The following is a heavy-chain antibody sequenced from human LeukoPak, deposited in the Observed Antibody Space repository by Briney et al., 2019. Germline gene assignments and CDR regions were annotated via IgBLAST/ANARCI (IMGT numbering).Heavy chain of an antibody. CDR3: ATDLAVGTTPRVYAFDV. CDR1: GFTFNDYA. J-gene: IGHJ3*01. Sequence: GGSLRLSCAGSGFTFNDYAMHWVRQVPGKGLEWVGGINWNSGVIAYGASVKGRSTISRDNARNSLYLQVDSLRFEDTALYYCATDLAVGTTPRVYAFDVWRQGALVTVSS. V-gene: IGHV3-9*01. D-gene: IGHD1/OR15-1a*01. CDR2: INWNSGVI.